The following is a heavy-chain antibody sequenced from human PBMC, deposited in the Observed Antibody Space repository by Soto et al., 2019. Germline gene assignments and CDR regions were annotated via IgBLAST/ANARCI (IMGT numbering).Heavy chain of an antibody. CDR2: ISSNGAGT. CDR1: GFTLSGYA. D-gene: IGHD6-6*01. Sequence: GGSLRLSCAASGFTLSGYAMDWVRQAPGKGLEYVSGISSNGAGTYYANSVEGRFTISRDNSRNTVYLQMGSLRPEDKAVYYCARRARPDFYYMDVWGKGTTVTVSS. V-gene: IGHV3-64*01. CDR3: ARRARPDFYYMDV. J-gene: IGHJ6*03.